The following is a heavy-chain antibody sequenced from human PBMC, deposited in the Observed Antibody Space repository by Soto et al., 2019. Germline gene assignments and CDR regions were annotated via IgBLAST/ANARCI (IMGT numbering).Heavy chain of an antibody. J-gene: IGHJ4*02. CDR1: GFTFSSHG. CDR2: ISYDGSNK. CDR3: AKGYSGWYFDY. D-gene: IGHD6-19*01. Sequence: QVQLVESGGGVVQPGRSLRLSCAASGFTFSSHGMHWVRQAPGKGLEWVAVISYDGSNKYYADSVKGRFTISRDNSKNTLYLQMNSLRAEDTAVYYCAKGYSGWYFDYWGQGTLVTVSS. V-gene: IGHV3-30*18.